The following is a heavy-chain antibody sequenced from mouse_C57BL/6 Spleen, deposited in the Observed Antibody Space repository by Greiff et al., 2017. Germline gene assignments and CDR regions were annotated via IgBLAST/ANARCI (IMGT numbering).Heavy chain of an antibody. Sequence: VQLQQSGPELVKPGASVKISCKASGYTFTDYYMNWVKQSHGKSLEWIGDINPNNGGTSYNQKFKGKATLTVDKSSSTAYMELRSLTSEDSAVYYCARNYYPYYFDYWGQGTTLTVSS. D-gene: IGHD1-1*01. CDR3: ARNYYPYYFDY. V-gene: IGHV1-26*01. J-gene: IGHJ2*01. CDR2: INPNNGGT. CDR1: GYTFTDYY.